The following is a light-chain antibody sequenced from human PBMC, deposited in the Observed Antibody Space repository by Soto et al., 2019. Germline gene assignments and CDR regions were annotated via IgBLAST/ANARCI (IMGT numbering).Light chain of an antibody. V-gene: IGKV3-20*01. CDR2: GAS. Sequence: EIVLTQSPGTLSLSPGERATLSCRASQSVSSSYLAWYQQKPGQAPRLLIYGASTRATGTPARFSGSGSGTDFTLTISRLEPEDFAVYYCQQHGSSRTFGQGTKVDIK. CDR1: QSVSSSY. CDR3: QQHGSSRT. J-gene: IGKJ1*01.